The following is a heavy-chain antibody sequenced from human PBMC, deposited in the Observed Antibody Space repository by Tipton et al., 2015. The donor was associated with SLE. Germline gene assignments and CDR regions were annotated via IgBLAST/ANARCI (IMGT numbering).Heavy chain of an antibody. CDR1: GGSISGYY. CDR2: IYSSGIT. V-gene: IGHV4-59*01. J-gene: IGHJ6*03. D-gene: IGHD5-24*01. Sequence: TLSLTCSVSGGSISGYYWNWIRQSPGKGLEWIGFIYSSGITTYNPSLKSRITLSVDTSKNQFSLELSSVTAADTAIYYCARAEMTTEGSIFYYYVDVWGKGTTVAVSS. CDR3: ARAEMTTEGSIFYYYVDV.